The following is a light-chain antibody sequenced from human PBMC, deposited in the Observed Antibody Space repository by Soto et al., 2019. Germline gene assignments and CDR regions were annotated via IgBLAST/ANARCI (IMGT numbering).Light chain of an antibody. CDR2: AAS. CDR3: QHYGGPTWA. Sequence: DIVMTQSPLSLPVTPGEAASISCRSSQSVLNSDGYNRMDWYQQKPGQAPRLLIYAASIRATGIPDRFSGSGSETDFTLTINRLEPEDFAVYFCQHYGGPTWAFGQGTKVEIK. V-gene: IGKV3-20*01. CDR1: QSVLNSDGY. J-gene: IGKJ1*01.